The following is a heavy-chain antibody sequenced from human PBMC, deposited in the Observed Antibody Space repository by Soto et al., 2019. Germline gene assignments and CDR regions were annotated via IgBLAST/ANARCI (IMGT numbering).Heavy chain of an antibody. D-gene: IGHD5-12*01. J-gene: IGHJ5*02. V-gene: IGHV4-30-4*01. CDR1: GGSISSGDYY. CDR3: AREYIIVATINGLTQASANWLDP. CDR2: IYYSGST. Sequence: QVQLQESGPGLVKPSQTLSLTCTVSGGSISSGDYYWSWIRQPPGKGLEWIGYIYYSGSTYYNPSLKSRVTISVDTSKNQFSLKLSSVTAADTAVYYCAREYIIVATINGLTQASANWLDPWGQGTLVTVSS.